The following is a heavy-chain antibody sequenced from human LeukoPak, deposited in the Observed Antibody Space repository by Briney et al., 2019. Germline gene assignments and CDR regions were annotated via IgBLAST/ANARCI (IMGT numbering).Heavy chain of an antibody. Sequence: ASVKVSCKASGGTFSSYAISWVRQAPGQGLEWMGGIIPIFGTANYAQKLQGRVTVTIDTSTSTAYMELRSLRSDDTAVFYCARGISRLPSAPFDIWGQGTLVTVSS. V-gene: IGHV1-69*05. CDR3: ARGISRLPSAPFDI. CDR2: IIPIFGTA. J-gene: IGHJ3*02. CDR1: GGTFSSYA. D-gene: IGHD6-6*01.